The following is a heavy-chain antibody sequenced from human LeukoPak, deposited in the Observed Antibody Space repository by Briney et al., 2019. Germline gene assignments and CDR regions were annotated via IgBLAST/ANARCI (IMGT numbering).Heavy chain of an antibody. CDR1: GGSISSGGYS. CDR3: ARLSGHDFWSGYRNPFDY. V-gene: IGHV4-30-2*03. Sequence: PSETLSLTCAVSGGSISSGGYSWSWIRQPPGKGLERIGYIYHSGSTYYNPSLKSRVTISVDTSKNQFSLKLSSVTAADTAVYYCARLSGHDFWSGYRNPFDYWGQGTLVTVSS. J-gene: IGHJ4*02. D-gene: IGHD3-3*01. CDR2: IYHSGST.